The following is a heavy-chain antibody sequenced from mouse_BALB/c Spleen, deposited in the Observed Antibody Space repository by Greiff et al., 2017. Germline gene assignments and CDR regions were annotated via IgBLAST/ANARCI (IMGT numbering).Heavy chain of an antibody. D-gene: IGHD1-1*01. CDR1: GFTFSSFG. Sequence: DVHLVESGGGLVQPGGSRKLSCAASGFTFSSFGMHWVRQAPEKGLEWVAYISSGSSTIYYADTVKGRFTISRDNPKNTLFLQMTSLRSEDTAMYYCARRRGSSYEGYFDVWGAGTTVTVSS. CDR3: ARRRGSSYEGYFDV. CDR2: ISSGSSTI. V-gene: IGHV5-17*02. J-gene: IGHJ1*01.